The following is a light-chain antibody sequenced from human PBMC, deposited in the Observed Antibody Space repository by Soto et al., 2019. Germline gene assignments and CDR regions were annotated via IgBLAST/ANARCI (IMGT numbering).Light chain of an antibody. J-gene: IGLJ1*01. V-gene: IGLV2-14*03. CDR2: DVT. CDR1: SSDVGGFNY. CDR3: NSYTSSSTDV. Sequence: QSALTQPASVSGSPGQSITISCTGTSSDVGGFNYVSWYQQHPGKAPKLMIYDVTNRPSGVSYRFSGSKSGTTASLTISGLQAEDEAEYYCNSYTSSSTDVFGTGTKLTVL.